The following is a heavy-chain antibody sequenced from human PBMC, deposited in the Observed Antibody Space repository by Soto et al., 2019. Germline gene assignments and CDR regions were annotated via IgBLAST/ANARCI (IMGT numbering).Heavy chain of an antibody. J-gene: IGHJ6*02. V-gene: IGHV4-59*01. Sequence: SETLSLTCTVSGGSISRYYWSWIGQPPGKGLEWIGYIYYTGSTNYNSSLKSRVTISVDTSKNQFSLKLNSVTAADTAVYYCAREGYNYGLYYYGMDVWGQGTTVT. CDR1: GGSISRYY. CDR2: IYYTGST. CDR3: AREGYNYGLYYYGMDV. D-gene: IGHD5-18*01.